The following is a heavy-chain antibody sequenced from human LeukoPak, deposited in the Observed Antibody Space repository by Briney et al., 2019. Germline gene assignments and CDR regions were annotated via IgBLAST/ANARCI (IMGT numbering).Heavy chain of an antibody. D-gene: IGHD3-16*01. CDR3: TRDEGDDYFDN. CDR2: IESKTDSGTT. CDR1: GFPFSGAW. Sequence: GGSLRLSCAASGFPFSGAWMSWVRQAPGKGLEWVGRIESKTDSGTTEYAAPVKGRFTISRDDSKNTLYLQMNSLKTEDTAVYYCTRDEGDDYFDNWGQGTLVTVFS. V-gene: IGHV3-15*04. J-gene: IGHJ4*02.